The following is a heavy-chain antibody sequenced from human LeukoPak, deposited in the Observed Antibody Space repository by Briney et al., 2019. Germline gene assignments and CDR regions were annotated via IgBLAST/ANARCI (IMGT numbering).Heavy chain of an antibody. CDR1: GGSISSSSYY. Sequence: SETLSFTCTVSGGSISSSSYYWGWIRQTPGKGLEWIGSIYYSGSTNYNPSLKGRVTISVDTSKNQFSLKLSSVTAADTAVYYCAREGGRGWFDPWGQGTLVTVS. CDR3: AREGGRGWFDP. V-gene: IGHV4-39*07. J-gene: IGHJ5*02. CDR2: IYYSGST. D-gene: IGHD1-26*01.